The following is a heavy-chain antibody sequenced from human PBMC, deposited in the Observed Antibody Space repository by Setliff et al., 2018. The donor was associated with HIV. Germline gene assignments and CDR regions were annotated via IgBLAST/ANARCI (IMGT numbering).Heavy chain of an antibody. CDR1: GFTFSSYW. CDR2: MDSDGSTI. CDR3: TRDRGRPDSFDI. Sequence: GGSLRLSCEASGFTFSSYWMHWVRQAPGKGLVWVSRMDSDGSTINYADSVKGRFTMSRDNAKNTLYLQMNSLRAEDTALYFCTRDRGRPDSFDIWGQGTMVTVSS. V-gene: IGHV3-74*01. D-gene: IGHD1-26*01. J-gene: IGHJ3*02.